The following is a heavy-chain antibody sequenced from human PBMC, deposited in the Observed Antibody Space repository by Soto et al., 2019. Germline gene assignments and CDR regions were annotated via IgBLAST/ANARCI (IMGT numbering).Heavy chain of an antibody. V-gene: IGHV3-23*01. Sequence: GGSLRLSCAASGFSFSDYAMSWVRQAPGKGLEWVSVISESGGSTHYADPVRGRFTVSRDNSKNSLSLRMNSLRDEDTAVYFCAKRSPYSSGWYSPIFDYWGQGALVTVSS. J-gene: IGHJ4*02. CDR2: ISESGGST. CDR1: GFSFSDYA. D-gene: IGHD6-13*01. CDR3: AKRSPYSSGWYSPIFDY.